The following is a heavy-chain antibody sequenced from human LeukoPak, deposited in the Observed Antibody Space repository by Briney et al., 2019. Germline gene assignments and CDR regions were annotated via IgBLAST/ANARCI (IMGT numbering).Heavy chain of an antibody. CDR1: GGSISTYY. Sequence: SETLSLTCTVSGGSISTYYWTWIRQPPGKGLEWIGYIYYSRSTNYNPSLKSRVTISVDTSKKQFPLNLSSVTAADTAMYFCARGEGTAAAFDYWGQGTLVTVSS. D-gene: IGHD6-13*01. J-gene: IGHJ4*02. V-gene: IGHV4-59*01. CDR2: IYYSRST. CDR3: ARGEGTAAAFDY.